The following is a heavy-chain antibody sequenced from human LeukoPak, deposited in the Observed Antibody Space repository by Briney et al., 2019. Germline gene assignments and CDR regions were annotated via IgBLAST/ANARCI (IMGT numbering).Heavy chain of an antibody. D-gene: IGHD3-16*01. Sequence: PETLSLTCGVPGYSLNNAYYWVWIRQPPGKGLEWIGSLYHPDSTYYNPSLKSRVTMSVDTSRNQVALRLSLVTAADTAVYYCARQYVSYFYYYLDLWGTGTAVTVSS. CDR1: GYSLNNAYY. V-gene: IGHV4-38-2*01. J-gene: IGHJ6*03. CDR3: ARQYVSYFYYYLDL. CDR2: LYHPDST.